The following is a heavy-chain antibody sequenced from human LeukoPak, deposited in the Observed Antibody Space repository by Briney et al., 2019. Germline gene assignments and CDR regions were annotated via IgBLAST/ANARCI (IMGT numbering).Heavy chain of an antibody. CDR1: GASISSYY. CDR2: IYNIGST. CDR3: ARYKPFTVTTSAGFDY. J-gene: IGHJ4*02. V-gene: IGHV4-59*01. D-gene: IGHD4-17*01. Sequence: SETLSLTCTVSGASISSYYWSWIRQPPGKGLEWIGYIYNIGSTNYNPSLKSRVTISVDTSKNQFSLKLSSVTAADTAIYYCARYKPFTVTTSAGFDYWGQGTLVTVSS.